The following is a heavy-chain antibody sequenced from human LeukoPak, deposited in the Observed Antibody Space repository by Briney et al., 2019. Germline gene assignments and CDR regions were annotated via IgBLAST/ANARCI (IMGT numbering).Heavy chain of an antibody. D-gene: IGHD2/OR15-2a*01. CDR1: GFTINNNY. CDR2: SYSGGSS. V-gene: IGHV3-53*01. J-gene: IGHJ3*02. CDR3: ARILGTTDAFDI. Sequence: GGSLRLSCAASGFTINNNYMTWVRQAPGKGLEWVSVSYSGGSSYYADSVKGRFTMSRDSPKNTVNLQMNILTVEDTAVYYCARILGTTDAFDIWGQGTMVTVSS.